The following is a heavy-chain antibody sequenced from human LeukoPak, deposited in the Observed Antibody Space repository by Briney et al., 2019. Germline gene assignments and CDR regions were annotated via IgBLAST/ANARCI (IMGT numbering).Heavy chain of an antibody. J-gene: IGHJ5*02. V-gene: IGHV3-9*01. CDR2: ISWDTGNI. Sequence: GGSLTLSCAASGFTFDDYAMQWVRQAPGKGLEWVSGISWDTGNIGYADSVGGRFTISRDNAKSSLYLQMNSLRPEDTAFYYCAKTSSGWFDTWGQGTLVTVTS. CDR1: GFTFDDYA. CDR3: AKTSSGWFDT. D-gene: IGHD6-19*01.